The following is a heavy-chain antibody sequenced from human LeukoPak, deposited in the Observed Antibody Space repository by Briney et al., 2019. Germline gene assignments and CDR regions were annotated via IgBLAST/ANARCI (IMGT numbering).Heavy chain of an antibody. CDR2: ISGSGGST. D-gene: IGHD1-26*01. CDR1: GFTFSSYA. Sequence: GGSLTLSCAASGFTFSSYAMSWVRQAPGKGLEWVSAISGSGGSTYYADSVKGRFTISRDNSKNTLYLQMNSLRAEDTAVYYCAKQEWELSLAFDYWGQGTLVTVSS. V-gene: IGHV3-23*01. J-gene: IGHJ4*02. CDR3: AKQEWELSLAFDY.